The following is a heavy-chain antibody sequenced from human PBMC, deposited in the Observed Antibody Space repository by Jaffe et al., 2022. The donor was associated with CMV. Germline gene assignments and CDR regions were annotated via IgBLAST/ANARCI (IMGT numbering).Heavy chain of an antibody. Sequence: EVQLVESGGGLVKPGGSLRLSCAASGFTFSSYSMNWVRQAPGKGLEWVSSISSSSSYIYYADSVKGRFTISRDNAKNSLYLQMNSLRAEDTAVYYCAREARPKQDGSVLRYFDWRAHYYYGMDVWGQGTTVTVSS. J-gene: IGHJ6*02. D-gene: IGHD3-9*01. CDR2: ISSSSSYI. CDR3: AREARPKQDGSVLRYFDWRAHYYYGMDV. V-gene: IGHV3-21*01. CDR1: GFTFSSYS.